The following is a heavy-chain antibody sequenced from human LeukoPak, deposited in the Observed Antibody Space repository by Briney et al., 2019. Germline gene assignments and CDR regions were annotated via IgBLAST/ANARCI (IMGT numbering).Heavy chain of an antibody. CDR3: ATGPVSGGY. D-gene: IGHD3-16*01. CDR1: GFTFSSYS. Sequence: GGSLRLSCAASGFTFSSYSMNWVRQAPGKGLEWLSYISASSRTTVYADSVKGRFTISRDNAKNSLFLQMNSLRDEDTAVYYCATGPVSGGYWGQGTLVTVSS. V-gene: IGHV3-48*02. CDR2: ISASSRTT. J-gene: IGHJ4*02.